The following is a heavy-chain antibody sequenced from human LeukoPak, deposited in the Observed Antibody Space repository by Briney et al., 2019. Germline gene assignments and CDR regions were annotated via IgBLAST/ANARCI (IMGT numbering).Heavy chain of an antibody. J-gene: IGHJ4*02. D-gene: IGHD1-26*01. CDR3: AKEVVGATLGSFDY. CDR1: GFTFSNAW. Sequence: PGGSLRLSCAASGFTFSNAWMSWVRQAPGKGLEWVSAISGSGGSTYYADSVKGRFTISRDNSKNTLYLQMNSLRAEDTAVYYCAKEVVGATLGSFDYWGQGTLVTVSS. CDR2: ISGSGGST. V-gene: IGHV3-23*01.